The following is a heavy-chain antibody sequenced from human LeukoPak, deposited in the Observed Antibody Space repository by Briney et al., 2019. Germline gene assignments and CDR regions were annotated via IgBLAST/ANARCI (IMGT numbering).Heavy chain of an antibody. V-gene: IGHV3-53*01. Sequence: PGGSLRLSCAASGFTVSSNYMSWVRQAPGKGLECVSVIYSGGSTYYADSVKGRFTISRDNSKNTLYLQMNSLRDEDTAVYYCARERYDYIWGSYSHWGQGTLVTVSS. CDR2: IYSGGST. J-gene: IGHJ4*02. CDR3: ARERYDYIWGSYSH. CDR1: GFTVSSNY. D-gene: IGHD3-16*01.